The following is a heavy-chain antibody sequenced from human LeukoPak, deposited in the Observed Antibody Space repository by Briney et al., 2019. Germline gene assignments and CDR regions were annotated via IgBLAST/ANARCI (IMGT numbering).Heavy chain of an antibody. CDR3: ARGGARWFGELVRRWFDP. Sequence: SETLSLTCAVYGGSFSGYYWSWIRQPPGKGLEWIGEINHSGSTNYNPSLKSRVTISVDTSKNQFSLKLSSVTAADTAVYYCARGGARWFGELVRRWFDPWRQGTLVTVSS. V-gene: IGHV4-34*01. CDR2: INHSGST. CDR1: GGSFSGYY. J-gene: IGHJ5*02. D-gene: IGHD3-10*01.